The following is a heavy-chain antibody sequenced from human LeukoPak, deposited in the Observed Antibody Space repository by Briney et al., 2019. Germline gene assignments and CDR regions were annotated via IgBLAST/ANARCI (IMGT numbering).Heavy chain of an antibody. Sequence: SETLSLTCTVSGGSISSSSYYWGWIRQPPGKGLEWIGSIYYSGSAYYNPSLKSRVTISVDTSKNQFSLKLSSVTAADTAVYYCARLSYSSGWYFDYWGQGTLVTVSS. CDR3: ARLSYSSGWYFDY. D-gene: IGHD6-19*01. CDR2: IYYSGSA. V-gene: IGHV4-39*01. CDR1: GGSISSSSYY. J-gene: IGHJ4*02.